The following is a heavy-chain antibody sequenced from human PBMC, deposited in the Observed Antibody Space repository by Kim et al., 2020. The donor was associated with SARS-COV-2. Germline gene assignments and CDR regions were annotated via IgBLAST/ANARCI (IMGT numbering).Heavy chain of an antibody. J-gene: IGHJ4*02. V-gene: IGHV3-66*01. Sequence: SVKGRFTISRDNSQTTLYLQMNSLRAEDTAVYYCARDGGYSGYDDYYFDYWGQGTLVTVSS. CDR3: ARDGGYSGYDDYYFDY. D-gene: IGHD5-12*01.